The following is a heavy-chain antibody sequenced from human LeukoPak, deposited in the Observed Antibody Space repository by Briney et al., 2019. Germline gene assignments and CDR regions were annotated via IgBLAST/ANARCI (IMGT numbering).Heavy chain of an antibody. CDR3: AKSATHSSGYPYYFDY. Sequence: GGSLRLSCAASGFTFSSYWMTWVRQAPGKGLEWLSYITSTDSTTHYADSVKGRFTISRDNSKNTLYLQMNSLRAEDTAVYYCAKSATHSSGYPYYFDYWGQGTLVTVSS. CDR2: ITSTDSTT. J-gene: IGHJ4*02. D-gene: IGHD3-22*01. V-gene: IGHV3-23*05. CDR1: GFTFSSYW.